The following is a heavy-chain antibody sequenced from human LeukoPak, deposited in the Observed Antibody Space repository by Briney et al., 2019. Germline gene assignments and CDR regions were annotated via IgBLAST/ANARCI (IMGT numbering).Heavy chain of an antibody. CDR2: IHDIEST. J-gene: IGHJ2*01. Sequence: PSETLSLTCTVSGGSINTYYWSWIRQPPRKGLEWIGYIHDIESTNYNPSLKSRVTISLDTSKSQFSLKLRSVTAADTAMYYCARHSGRLAGWYFDFWGRGTLVTVSS. V-gene: IGHV4-59*08. CDR3: ARHSGRLAGWYFDF. D-gene: IGHD3-10*01. CDR1: GGSINTYY.